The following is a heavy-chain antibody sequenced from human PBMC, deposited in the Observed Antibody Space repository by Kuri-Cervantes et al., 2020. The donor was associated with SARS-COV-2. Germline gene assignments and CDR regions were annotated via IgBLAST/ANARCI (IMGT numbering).Heavy chain of an antibody. V-gene: IGHV4-34*01. CDR3: ARFGSSPEGNWFDP. CDR1: GFTFSSYS. Sequence: GSLRLSCAASGFTFSSYSMNWVRQPPGKGLEWIGEINHSGSTNYNPSLKSRVTISVDTSKNQFSLNLTSVTAADTAVYYCARFGSSPEGNWFDPWGQGTLVTVSS. J-gene: IGHJ5*02. CDR2: INHSGST. D-gene: IGHD6-13*01.